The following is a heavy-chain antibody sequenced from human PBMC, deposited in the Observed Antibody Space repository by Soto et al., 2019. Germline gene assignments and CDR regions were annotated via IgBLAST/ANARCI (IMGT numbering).Heavy chain of an antibody. V-gene: IGHV3-43*01. CDR3: AKDIVAGTGYYGMDV. CDR2: ISWDGGST. Sequence: GGSLRLSCAASGFTFDYYTMHRGRQTPGKGLEWVSLISWDGGSTYYADSVKGRFTISRDNSKNSLYLQMNSLRTEDTALYYCAKDIVAGTGYYGMDVWGQGTTVTVSS. D-gene: IGHD6-19*01. J-gene: IGHJ6*02. CDR1: GFTFDYYT.